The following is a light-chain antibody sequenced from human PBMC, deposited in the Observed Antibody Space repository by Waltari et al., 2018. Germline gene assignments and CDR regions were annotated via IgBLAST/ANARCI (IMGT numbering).Light chain of an antibody. J-gene: IGLJ3*02. V-gene: IGLV1-44*01. CDR3: AAWDDSLNGRV. Sequence: QSVLTQPPSASGTPGQGVTVSCSGSNSNIGRNGVRWYQPVPGTAPKLLIHTDKQRPSGVPDRFSGSKSGTSASLAISGLQSEDEAHYYCAAWDDSLNGRVFGGGTKVTVL. CDR1: NSNIGRNG. CDR2: TDK.